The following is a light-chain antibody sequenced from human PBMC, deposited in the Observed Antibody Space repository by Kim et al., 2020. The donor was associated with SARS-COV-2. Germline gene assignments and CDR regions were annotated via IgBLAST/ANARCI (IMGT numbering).Light chain of an antibody. Sequence: IQMTQSPSTLSASVGDRVTITCRPSQSFTNWLAWYQQKPGKAPRLLMFDVSTLESGVPSRFSGSGSGTEFTLTISSLQPNDFATYYCQQYNSFPLTFGQGTKLEI. J-gene: IGKJ2*01. CDR3: QQYNSFPLT. CDR2: DVS. V-gene: IGKV1-5*01. CDR1: QSFTNW.